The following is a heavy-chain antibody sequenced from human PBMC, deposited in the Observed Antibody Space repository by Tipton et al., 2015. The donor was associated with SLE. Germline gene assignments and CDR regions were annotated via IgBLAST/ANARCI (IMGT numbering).Heavy chain of an antibody. CDR3: ARDPYSSSRTWYYGMDV. CDR1: GFTVSSNY. D-gene: IGHD6-13*01. CDR2: IYSGGST. J-gene: IGHJ6*02. Sequence: SLRLSCAASGFTVSSNYMSWVRQAPGKGLEWASVIYSGGSTYYADSVKGRFTISRDNSKNTLYLQMNSLRAEDTAVYYCARDPYSSSRTWYYGMDVWGQGTTVTVSS. V-gene: IGHV3-53*05.